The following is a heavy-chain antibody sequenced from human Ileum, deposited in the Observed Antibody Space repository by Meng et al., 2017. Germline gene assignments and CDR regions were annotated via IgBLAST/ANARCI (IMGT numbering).Heavy chain of an antibody. D-gene: IGHD4-23*01. CDR3: ARHGGYYQDF. V-gene: IGHV4-4*02. CDR2: IDHLGIA. J-gene: IGHJ4*02. CDR1: GASMSVVSY. Sequence: QGQPKGSGPGLGKASETLSLTCSVSGASMSVVSYWSWVRQSPGKGLEWIGQIDHLGIAYYKPSLKSRVTMSIDQSKSQFSLRLTSVSAADTAVYYCARHGGYYQDFWGQGTLVTVSS.